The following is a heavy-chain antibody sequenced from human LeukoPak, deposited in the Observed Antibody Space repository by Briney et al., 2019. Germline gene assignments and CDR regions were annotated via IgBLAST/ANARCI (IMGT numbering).Heavy chain of an antibody. CDR2: IIPIFGTA. V-gene: IGHV1-69*05. D-gene: IGHD2-2*01. CDR1: GGTFSSYA. J-gene: IGHJ5*02. CDR3: ARDRDIVVVPAAHNWFDP. Sequence: ASVKVSCKASGGTFSSYAISWVRQAPGQGLEWMGGIIPIFGTANYAQKFQGRVTITTDESTSTAYMELSSLRSEDTAVYYCARDRDIVVVPAAHNWFDPWGQGTLVTVSS.